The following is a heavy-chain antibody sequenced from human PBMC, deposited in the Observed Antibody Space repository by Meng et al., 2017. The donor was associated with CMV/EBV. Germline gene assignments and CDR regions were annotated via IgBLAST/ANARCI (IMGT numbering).Heavy chain of an antibody. Sequence: SGSPLVKPTQTLTLTCTFSVFSLSSSGVAVGWIRQSPGKALEWLALIYWNDDKRYSPSLKSRLTITKDISKNQVVLTMTNMDPVHTATYSCSHRQGGSYLTWGQGTLVTVSS. CDR3: SHRQGGSYLT. V-gene: IGHV2-5*01. CDR1: VFSLSSSGVA. CDR2: IYWNDDK. J-gene: IGHJ5*02. D-gene: IGHD1-26*01.